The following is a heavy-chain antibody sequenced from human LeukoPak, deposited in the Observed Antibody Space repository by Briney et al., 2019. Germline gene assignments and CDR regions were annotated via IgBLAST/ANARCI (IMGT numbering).Heavy chain of an antibody. CDR3: ARDLMRRGYSYGDNSDAFDI. CDR2: IIPIFGTA. CDR1: GGTFSSYA. V-gene: IGHV1-69*01. D-gene: IGHD5-18*01. J-gene: IGHJ3*02. Sequence: SVKVSCKASGGTFSSYAISWVRQAPGQGLEWMGGIIPIFGTANYAQKFQGRVTITADESTSTAYMELSSLRSEDTAVYYCARDLMRRGYSYGDNSDAFDIWGQGTMVTVSS.